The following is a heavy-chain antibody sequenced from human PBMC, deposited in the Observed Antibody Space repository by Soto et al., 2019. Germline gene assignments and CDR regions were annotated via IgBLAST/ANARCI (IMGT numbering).Heavy chain of an antibody. CDR3: ASLTSMVRGVITPTADY. CDR2: INHSGST. V-gene: IGHV4-34*01. Sequence: QVQLQQWGAGLLKPSETLSLTCAVYGGSFSGYYWSWIRQPPGKGLEWIGEINHSGSTNYNPSLKSRVAISVDTSRNQFSLKLSSVTAADTAVYYCASLTSMVRGVITPTADYWGQGTLVTVSS. D-gene: IGHD3-10*01. J-gene: IGHJ4*02. CDR1: GGSFSGYY.